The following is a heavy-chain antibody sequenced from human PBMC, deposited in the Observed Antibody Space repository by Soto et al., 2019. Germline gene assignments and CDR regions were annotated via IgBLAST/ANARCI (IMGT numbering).Heavy chain of an antibody. Sequence: GGSLRLSCAASGFPSTAYGMHWVRQAPGKGLEWLAVIWFDGSNKNYADSVKGRFTISRDNSKNVLYLQMNSLGVEDTAVYYCATLGFDFWGQGTRVTVSS. J-gene: IGHJ4*02. CDR1: GFPSTAYG. CDR3: ATLGFDF. CDR2: IWFDGSNK. V-gene: IGHV3-33*01.